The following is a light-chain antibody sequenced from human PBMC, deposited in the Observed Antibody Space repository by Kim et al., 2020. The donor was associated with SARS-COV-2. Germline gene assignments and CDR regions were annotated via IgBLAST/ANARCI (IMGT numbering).Light chain of an antibody. V-gene: IGLV3-19*01. Sequence: SSELTQDPAVSVALGQTVGITCQGDSLRNYYASWYQQKPGQAPILVIYDENIRPSGIPDRFAGSSSGNTASLTLTGAQAEDEADYYCNSRDSRGNHWFFG. CDR1: SLRNYY. CDR2: DEN. J-gene: IGLJ2*01. CDR3: NSRDSRGNHWF.